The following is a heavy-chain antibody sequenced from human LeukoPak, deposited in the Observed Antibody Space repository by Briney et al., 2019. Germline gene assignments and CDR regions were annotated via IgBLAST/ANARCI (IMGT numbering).Heavy chain of an antibody. V-gene: IGHV3-21*01. CDR3: ARGRPWGGYFDY. CDR1: GFTFSSYS. D-gene: IGHD3-3*01. CDR2: IGSSGSYI. Sequence: GGSLRLSCAASGFTFSSYSMNWVRQAPGKGLEWVSSIGSSGSYIYYADSVTGRFTISRDNAKNSLYLQMNSLRAEDTAVYYCARGRPWGGYFDYWGQGTLVTVSS. J-gene: IGHJ4*02.